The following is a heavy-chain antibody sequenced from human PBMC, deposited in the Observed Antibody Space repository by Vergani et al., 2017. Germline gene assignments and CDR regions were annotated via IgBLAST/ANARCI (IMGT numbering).Heavy chain of an antibody. Sequence: EVQLLESGGGLVQPGGSLRLTCAASEFTFSNYAMNWVRQAPGKGLEWVSGISGSGVSAYYTDSVKGRFTISRDNSKNMLFLQMNSLKTEDTAVYYCTTGAGWELLYYFDYWGQGTLVTVSS. V-gene: IGHV3-23*01. D-gene: IGHD1-26*01. J-gene: IGHJ4*02. CDR3: TTGAGWELLYYFDY. CDR2: ISGSGVSA. CDR1: EFTFSNYA.